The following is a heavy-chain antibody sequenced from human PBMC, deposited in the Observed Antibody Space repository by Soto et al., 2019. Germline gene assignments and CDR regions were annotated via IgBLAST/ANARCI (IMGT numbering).Heavy chain of an antibody. CDR1: GFTFSSYN. D-gene: IGHD2-15*01. J-gene: IGHJ4*02. CDR3: ARDRCSGASCYSYDY. V-gene: IGHV3-30-3*01. Sequence: QVQLVESGGGVVQPGRSLSLSCAASGFTFSSYNMHWVRQAPGKGLEWVAIILYDGSIKYYADSVKGRFTISRDNSKNTLYLQMNSLRAEDTAMYYCARDRCSGASCYSYDYWGQGTLVTVSS. CDR2: ILYDGSIK.